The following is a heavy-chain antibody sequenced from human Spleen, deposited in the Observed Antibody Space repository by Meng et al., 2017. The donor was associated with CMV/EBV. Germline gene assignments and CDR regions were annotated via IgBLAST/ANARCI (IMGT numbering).Heavy chain of an antibody. V-gene: IGHV1-2*02. D-gene: IGHD6-19*01. Sequence: ASVKVSCKASGYTFTGYYMHWVRQAPGQGLEWMGWINPNSGGTNYAQKFQGRVTMTRDTSISTAYMELSRLRSDDTAVYYCARDLNSSGWSEGYYYYGMDVWGQGTTVTVSS. CDR3: ARDLNSSGWSEGYYYYGMDV. J-gene: IGHJ6*02. CDR1: GYTFTGYY. CDR2: INPNSGGT.